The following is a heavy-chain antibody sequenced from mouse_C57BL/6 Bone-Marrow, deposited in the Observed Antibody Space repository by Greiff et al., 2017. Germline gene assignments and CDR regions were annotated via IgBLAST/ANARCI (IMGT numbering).Heavy chain of an antibody. CDR3: TTQLFFDY. CDR1: GFNIKDDY. CDR2: IDPENGDT. Sequence: VHVKQSGAELVRPGASVKLSCTASGFNIKDDYMHWVKQRPEQGLEWIGWIDPENGDTEYASQFQGKATITADTSSNTAYLQLRSLTSEDTAVYYSTTQLFFDYWGQGTTLTVSS. D-gene: IGHD3-1*01. V-gene: IGHV14-4*01. J-gene: IGHJ2*01.